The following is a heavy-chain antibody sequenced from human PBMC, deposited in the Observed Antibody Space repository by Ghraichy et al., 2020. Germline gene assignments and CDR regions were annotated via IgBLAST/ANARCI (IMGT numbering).Heavy chain of an antibody. V-gene: IGHV3-7*01. Sequence: GGSLRLSCAASGFTFSSYWMSWVRQAPGKGLEWVANIKQDGSEKYYVDSVKGRFTISRDNAKNSLYLQMNSLRAEDTAVYYCARDNDIVVVPAAEDYYYGMDVWGQGTTVTVSS. J-gene: IGHJ6*02. CDR3: ARDNDIVVVPAAEDYYYGMDV. D-gene: IGHD2-2*01. CDR1: GFTFSSYW. CDR2: IKQDGSEK.